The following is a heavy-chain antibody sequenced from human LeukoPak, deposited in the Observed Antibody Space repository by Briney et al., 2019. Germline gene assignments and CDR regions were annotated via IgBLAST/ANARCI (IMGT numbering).Heavy chain of an antibody. CDR2: INPSSGDT. J-gene: IGHJ5*02. Sequence: ASVKVSCKASGYTFTGYYLHWVRQAPGQGLEWLGWINPSSGDTNFAQKFQGRVTMTRDTSISTAYMELSSLRSDDTAVYYCARVWRTATSGSNWFDPWGQGTLVIVSS. CDR3: ARVWRTATSGSNWFDP. CDR1: GYTFTGYY. D-gene: IGHD6-19*01. V-gene: IGHV1-2*02.